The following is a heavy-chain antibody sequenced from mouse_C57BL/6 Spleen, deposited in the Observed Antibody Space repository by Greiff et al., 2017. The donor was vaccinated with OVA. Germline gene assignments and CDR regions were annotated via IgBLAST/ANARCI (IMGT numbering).Heavy chain of an antibody. Sequence: VQLVESGAELVKPGASVKLSCKASGYTFTEYTIHWVKQRSGQGLEWIGWFYPGSGSITYNEKFKDKATLTADKSSSTVYMALSRLTSEDSAVYFCARHEEERAYYSNYGYFDYWGQGTTLTVSS. CDR1: GYTFTEYT. V-gene: IGHV1-62-2*01. J-gene: IGHJ2*01. D-gene: IGHD2-5*01. CDR2: FYPGSGSI. CDR3: ARHEEERAYYSNYGYFDY.